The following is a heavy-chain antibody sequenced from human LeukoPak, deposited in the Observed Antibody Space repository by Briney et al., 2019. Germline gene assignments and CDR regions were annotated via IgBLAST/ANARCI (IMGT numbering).Heavy chain of an antibody. J-gene: IGHJ4*02. CDR1: GFTFSSYS. D-gene: IGHD3-22*01. V-gene: IGHV3-21*01. Sequence: GGSLRLSCAASGFTFSSYSMNWVRQAPGKGLEWVSSITSSSSYIYYADSVKGRFTISRDNAKNSLYLQMNSLRAEDTAVYYCARNRGDYYDTSGFYSYWGQGTLVTVSS. CDR3: ARNRGDYYDTSGFYSY. CDR2: ITSSSSYI.